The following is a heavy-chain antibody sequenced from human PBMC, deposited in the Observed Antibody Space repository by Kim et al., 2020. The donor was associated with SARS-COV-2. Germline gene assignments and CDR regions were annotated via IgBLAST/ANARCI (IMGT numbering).Heavy chain of an antibody. CDR3: GRSHLRVGYFDF. D-gene: IGHD3-16*01. J-gene: IGHJ2*01. CDR1: GGSISGDCYY. V-gene: IGHV4-31*01. CDR2: NNYSAST. Sequence: SETLSLTCTVSGGSISGDCYYWSWNPQHPGKGLDWKGYNNYSASTNYTLTLKIPVTISVDTSQNQLSLRLGSVTAAATSLCYCGRSHLRVGYFDFWVRGT.